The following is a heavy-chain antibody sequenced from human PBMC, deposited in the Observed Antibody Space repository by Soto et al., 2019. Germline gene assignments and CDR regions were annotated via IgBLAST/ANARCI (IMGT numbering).Heavy chain of an antibody. V-gene: IGHV3-23*01. D-gene: IGHD2-2*01. J-gene: IGHJ4*02. CDR1: GFTFSNYA. CDR3: AKANSFYCSRTSCYAYYFDY. Sequence: EVQLLESGGGLVQPGGSLRLSCAASGFTFSNYAMSWLRQAPGKGLEWVSSISGSGGSTYYVDTVKGRFTISIDNSKNTLYLQLNSLRVEDTAVYYCAKANSFYCSRTSCYAYYFDYWGQGTLVTVSS. CDR2: ISGSGGST.